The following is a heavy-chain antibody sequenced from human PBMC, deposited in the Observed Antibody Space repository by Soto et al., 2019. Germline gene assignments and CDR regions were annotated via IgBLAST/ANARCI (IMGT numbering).Heavy chain of an antibody. D-gene: IGHD6-19*01. CDR2: IIPIFGTA. V-gene: IGHV1-69*13. CDR3: ARDLIAVAGNFDY. J-gene: IGHJ4*02. CDR1: GGTFSSYA. Sequence: ASVKVSCKASGGTFSSYAICWVRQAPGQGLEWMGGIIPIFGTANYAQKFQGRVTITADESTSTAYMELSSLRSEDTAVYYCARDLIAVAGNFDYWGQGTLVTVSS.